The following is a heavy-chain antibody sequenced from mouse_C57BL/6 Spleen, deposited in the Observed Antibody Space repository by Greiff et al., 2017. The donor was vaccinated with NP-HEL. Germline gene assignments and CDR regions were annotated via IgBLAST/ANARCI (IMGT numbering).Heavy chain of an antibody. CDR1: GFTFSSYA. J-gene: IGHJ2*01. V-gene: IGHV5-4*01. CDR2: ISDGGSYT. Sequence: DVMLVESGGGLVKPGGSLKLSCAASGFTFSSYAMSWVRQTPEKRLEWVATISDGGSYTYYPDNVKGRFTISRDNAKNNLYLQMSHLKSEDTAMYYCARDTVYYDYDYFDYWGQGTTLTVSS. D-gene: IGHD2-4*01. CDR3: ARDTVYYDYDYFDY.